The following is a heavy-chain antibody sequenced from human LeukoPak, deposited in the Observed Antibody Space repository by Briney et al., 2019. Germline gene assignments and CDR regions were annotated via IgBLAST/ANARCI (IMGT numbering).Heavy chain of an antibody. CDR1: GGSFSGYY. V-gene: IGHV4-34*01. J-gene: IGHJ4*02. CDR3: ATFPTVKDY. D-gene: IGHD4-17*01. Sequence: SETLSLTCAVYGGSFSGYYWSWIRQPPGKGLEWIGEINHSGSTNYNPSLKSRVTISVDTSKNQFSLKLSSVTAADTAVYYCATFPTVKDYWGQGTLVTVSS. CDR2: INHSGST.